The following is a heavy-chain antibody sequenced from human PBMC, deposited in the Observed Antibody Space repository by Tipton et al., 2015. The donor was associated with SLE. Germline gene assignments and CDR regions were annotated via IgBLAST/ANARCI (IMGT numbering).Heavy chain of an antibody. D-gene: IGHD2/OR15-2a*01. CDR1: GGSINSDY. CDR2: IFHNEST. CDR3: ARQKAQGLWTFDV. Sequence: TLSLTCTVSGGSINSDYWNWIRQPPGKGLEWIGYIFHNESTNYKPSLKSRVTISVDTSKKQFSLKLSSATAADTAMYYCARQKAQGLWTFDVWGQGTVVTVSS. V-gene: IGHV4-59*08. J-gene: IGHJ3*01.